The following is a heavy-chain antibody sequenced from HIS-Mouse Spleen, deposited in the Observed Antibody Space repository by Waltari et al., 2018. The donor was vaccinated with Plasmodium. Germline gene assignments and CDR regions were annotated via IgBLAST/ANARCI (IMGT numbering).Heavy chain of an antibody. J-gene: IGHJ4*02. Sequence: QVQLVESGGGVVQPGRSLRRSCAASGFTFRSYGMHWVRQAPGKGLEWVAVISYDGSNKYYADSVKGRFTISRDNSKNTLYLQMNSLRAEDTAVYYCAKAQGVINFDYWGQGTLVTVSS. CDR2: ISYDGSNK. CDR3: AKAQGVINFDY. CDR1: GFTFRSYG. V-gene: IGHV3-30*18. D-gene: IGHD3-16*01.